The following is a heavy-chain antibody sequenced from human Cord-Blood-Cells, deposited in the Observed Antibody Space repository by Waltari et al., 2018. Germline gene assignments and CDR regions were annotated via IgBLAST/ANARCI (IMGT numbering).Heavy chain of an antibody. V-gene: IGHV3-21*01. Sequence: EVQLVESGGGLVKPGGSLSLSCAASGFTFSSYSITWVRQPPGKGLEWVSSISSSSSYIYYADSVKGRFTISRDNAKNSLYLQMNSLRAEDTAVYYCARDHTGYFFDYWGQGTLVTVSS. D-gene: IGHD7-27*01. J-gene: IGHJ4*02. CDR3: ARDHTGYFFDY. CDR1: GFTFSSYS. CDR2: ISSSSSYI.